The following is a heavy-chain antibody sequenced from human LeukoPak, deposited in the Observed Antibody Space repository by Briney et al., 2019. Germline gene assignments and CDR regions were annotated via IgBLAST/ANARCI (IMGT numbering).Heavy chain of an antibody. Sequence: ASVKVSCKASGYTFTSHGISWVRQAPGQGLEWMGWISTYNGNTNYAQKLQGRVSMTTDTSTSTAYMDLSSLRDDDTAVYYCTRDRGWQQFDYWGQGTLVTVSS. D-gene: IGHD5-24*01. J-gene: IGHJ4*02. CDR1: GYTFTSHG. CDR3: TRDRGWQQFDY. V-gene: IGHV1-18*01. CDR2: ISTYNGNT.